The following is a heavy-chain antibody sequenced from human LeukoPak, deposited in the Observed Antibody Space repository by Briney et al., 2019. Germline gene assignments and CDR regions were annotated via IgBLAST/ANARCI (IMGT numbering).Heavy chain of an antibody. CDR2: FDPEDGET. CDR3: ATGGGYSSSWYNHY. Sequence: ASVKVSCKVSGYTLTELSMHWVRQAPGKGLEWMGGFDPEDGETIYAQKFQGRVTMTEDTSTDTAYMELSSLRSEDTAVYYCATGGGYSSSWYNHYWGQGTLVTVSS. V-gene: IGHV1-24*01. J-gene: IGHJ4*02. CDR1: GYTLTELS. D-gene: IGHD6-13*01.